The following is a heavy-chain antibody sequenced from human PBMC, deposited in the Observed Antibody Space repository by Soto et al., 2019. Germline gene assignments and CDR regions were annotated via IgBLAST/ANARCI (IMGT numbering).Heavy chain of an antibody. V-gene: IGHV1-69*01. CDR3: ARRSCGADCYADAHCLAY. D-gene: IGHD2-21*01. J-gene: IGHJ1*01. CDR1: GGTFRADA. CDR2: IIPRFGSA. Sequence: QAQLLQSASEIARPGSSVRISCNVSGGTFRADALSWVRQAPGQGPEWMGGIIPRFGSAKYAQKFKDRLSISADESTNTVHLEFTNLRSDDTAVYYCARRSCGADCYADAHCLAYWGQGTLVTVSS.